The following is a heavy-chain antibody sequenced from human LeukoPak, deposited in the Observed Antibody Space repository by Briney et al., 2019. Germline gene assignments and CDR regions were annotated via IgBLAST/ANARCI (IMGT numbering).Heavy chain of an antibody. Sequence: ASVKVSCKASGYTFTSYDINWVRQATGQGLEWMGWMNPNSGNTGYAQKFQGRVTITADKSTSTAYMELSSLRSDDTAVYYCAGYYGSGSYFRNYYYFYMDVWGKGTTVTVSS. J-gene: IGHJ6*03. CDR1: GYTFTSYD. D-gene: IGHD3-10*01. CDR2: MNPNSGNT. CDR3: AGYYGSGSYFRNYYYFYMDV. V-gene: IGHV1-8*01.